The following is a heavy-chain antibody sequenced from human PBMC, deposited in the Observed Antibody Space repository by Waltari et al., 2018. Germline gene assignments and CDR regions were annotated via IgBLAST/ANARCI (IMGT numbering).Heavy chain of an antibody. CDR3: AKCLYYDSSGYPGG. Sequence: EVQLLESGGGLVQPGGSLRLPCAASGFTFSSYAMSWVRQAPGKGLEWVSVIYSGGSTYYADSVKGRFTISRDNSKNTLYLQMNSLRAEDTAVYYCAKCLYYDSSGYPGGWGQGTLVTVSS. CDR1: GFTFSSYA. D-gene: IGHD3-22*01. J-gene: IGHJ4*02. CDR2: IYSGGST. V-gene: IGHV3-23*03.